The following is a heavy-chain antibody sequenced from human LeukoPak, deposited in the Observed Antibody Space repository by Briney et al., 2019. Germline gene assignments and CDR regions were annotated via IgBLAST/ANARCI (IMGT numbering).Heavy chain of an antibody. Sequence: GGSLRLSCAASGFTFTTYWMHWVRQAPGKGLVWVSRINSDGSSTTYADSVKGRFTISRDNAKNTLYLQMNSLRAEDTAMYYCARVFSGWYFYFDGWGQGTLVTVSS. D-gene: IGHD6-19*01. CDR2: INSDGSST. J-gene: IGHJ4*02. V-gene: IGHV3-74*01. CDR3: ARVFSGWYFYFDG. CDR1: GFTFTTYW.